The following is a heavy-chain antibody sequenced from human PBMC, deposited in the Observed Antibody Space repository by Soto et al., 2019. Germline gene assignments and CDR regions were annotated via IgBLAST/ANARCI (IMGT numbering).Heavy chain of an antibody. D-gene: IGHD5-12*01. CDR2: IIPIFGTA. Sequence: QVQLVQSGAEVKKPGSSVKVSCKASGGTFSSYAISWVRQAPGQGLEWMGGIIPIFGTANYAQKFQGRVTITAAESTSTAYMELSSLRSEDTAVYYCASLGKRWLQDYWYFDLWGRGTLVTVSS. CDR3: ASLGKRWLQDYWYFDL. V-gene: IGHV1-69*12. CDR1: GGTFSSYA. J-gene: IGHJ2*01.